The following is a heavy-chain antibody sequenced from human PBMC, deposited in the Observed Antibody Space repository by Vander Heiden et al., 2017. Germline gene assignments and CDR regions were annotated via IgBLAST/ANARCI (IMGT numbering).Heavy chain of an antibody. J-gene: IGHJ3*02. V-gene: IGHV3-43*01. CDR1: GFTFDDYT. D-gene: IGHD1-7*01. CDR3: AKDQTGTTDRAFDI. CDR2: ISWDGGST. Sequence: EVQLLESGGVVVQPGGSLRLSCAASGFTFDDYTMHWVRQAPGKGLEWVSLISWDGGSTYYADSVKGRFTISRDNSKNSLYLQMNSLRTEDTALYYCAKDQTGTTDRAFDIWGQGTMVTVSS.